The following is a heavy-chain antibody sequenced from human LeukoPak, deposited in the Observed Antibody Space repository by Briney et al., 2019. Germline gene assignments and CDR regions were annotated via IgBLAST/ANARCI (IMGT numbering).Heavy chain of an antibody. CDR3: ARGFCTSSSCYNDY. CDR1: GLTFSSYA. D-gene: IGHD2-2*02. CDR2: MSFDVNNK. Sequence: PGRSLRLSCAASGLTFSSYAFHWVRQAPGKGLEWVATMSFDVNNKYYADSVRGRFTISRDNSKNTLYLQMNSLRAEDTAVYSCARGFCTSSSCYNDYWGQGTLVTVSS. V-gene: IGHV3-30*04. J-gene: IGHJ4*02.